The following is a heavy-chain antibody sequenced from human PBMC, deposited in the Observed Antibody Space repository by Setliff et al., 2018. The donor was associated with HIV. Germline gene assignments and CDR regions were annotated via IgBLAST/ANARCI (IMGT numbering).Heavy chain of an antibody. V-gene: IGHV1-3*01. CDR1: GFTFTTYA. J-gene: IGHJ4*02. CDR3: ARGVIRGVISQGGLDY. CDR2: INAANGKT. D-gene: IGHD3-10*01. Sequence: GASVKVSCKASGFTFTTYAAHWVRQAPGQRPEWMRWINAANGKTRYPQRFEARVTITMDTGASTAYMELNSLRSEDSAVYYCARGVIRGVISQGGLDYWGPGTLVTVSS.